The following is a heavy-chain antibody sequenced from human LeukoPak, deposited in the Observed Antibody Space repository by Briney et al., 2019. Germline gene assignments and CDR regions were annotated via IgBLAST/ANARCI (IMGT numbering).Heavy chain of an antibody. CDR2: ISGSGRST. CDR3: AKDLRLDTSLDY. J-gene: IGHJ4*02. D-gene: IGHD6-19*01. Sequence: GGSLRLSCAASGFTFSSNAMSSVRQAPGEGLEWVSAISGSGRSTYYADTVKGPFTISRENSKNTRYLQMNSLRAEDTAVYYCAKDLRLDTSLDYWGQGTLVTVSS. CDR1: GFTFSSNA. V-gene: IGHV3-23*01.